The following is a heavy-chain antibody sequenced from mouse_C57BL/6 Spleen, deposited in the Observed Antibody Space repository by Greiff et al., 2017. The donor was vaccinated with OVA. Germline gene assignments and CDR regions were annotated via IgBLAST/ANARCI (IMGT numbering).Heavy chain of an antibody. J-gene: IGHJ2*01. Sequence: EVQVVESGGGLVKPGGSLKLSCAASGFTFSDSGMHWVRQAPEKGLEWVAYISSGSSTIYYADTVKGRFTIARDNANNTPFLQMTRLRAEDTAMYYCAMWYYGSSHYYFDYWGQGTTLTVSS. V-gene: IGHV5-17*01. CDR1: GFTFSDSG. CDR3: AMWYYGSSHYYFDY. D-gene: IGHD1-1*01. CDR2: ISSGSSTI.